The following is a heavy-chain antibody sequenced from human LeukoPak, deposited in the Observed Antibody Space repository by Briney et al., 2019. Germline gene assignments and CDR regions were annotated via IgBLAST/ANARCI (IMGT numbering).Heavy chain of an antibody. J-gene: IGHJ4*02. CDR2: ISGSGGST. CDR1: GFTLSSYA. Sequence: PGGSLRLSCAASGFTLSSYAMSWVRQAPGKGLEWVSVISGSGGSTYYADSVKGRFTISRDNSKNTLYLQMNSLRAEDTAVDYCAKDRGSSWYFDYWGQGTLVTVSS. CDR3: AKDRGSSWYFDY. D-gene: IGHD6-13*01. V-gene: IGHV3-23*01.